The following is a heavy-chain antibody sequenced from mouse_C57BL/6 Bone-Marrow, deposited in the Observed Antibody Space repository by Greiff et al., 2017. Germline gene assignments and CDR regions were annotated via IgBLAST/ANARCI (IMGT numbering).Heavy chain of an antibody. CDR3: ARRDDYAWFAY. D-gene: IGHD2-4*01. J-gene: IGHJ3*01. Sequence: QVQLQQSGPELVKPGASVKISCKASGYSFTSYYIHWVKQRPGQGIEWIGWIYPGSGNTKYNEKFKGKATLTADTSSSTAYMQLSSLTSEDSAVYYCARRDDYAWFAYWGQGTLVTVSA. CDR2: IYPGSGNT. CDR1: GYSFTSYY. V-gene: IGHV1-66*01.